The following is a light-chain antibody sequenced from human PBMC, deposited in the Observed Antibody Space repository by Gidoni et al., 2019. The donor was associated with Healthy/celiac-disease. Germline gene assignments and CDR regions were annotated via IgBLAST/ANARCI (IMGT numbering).Light chain of an antibody. V-gene: IGLV5-45*02. Sequence: QAVLTQPSSLSASPGASASLTGTVRSGINVGTYRIYWYQQKPGSPPQYLLRYKSDSDKQQGSGVPSRFSGSKDASANAGILLISGLQSEDEADYYCMIWHSSAVVFGGGTKLTVL. CDR1: SGINVGTYR. CDR2: YKSDSDK. CDR3: MIWHSSAVV. J-gene: IGLJ2*01.